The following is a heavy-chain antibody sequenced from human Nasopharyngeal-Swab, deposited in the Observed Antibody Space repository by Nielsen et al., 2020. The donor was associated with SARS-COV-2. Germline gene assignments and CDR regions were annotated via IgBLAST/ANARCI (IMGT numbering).Heavy chain of an antibody. J-gene: IGHJ3*02. V-gene: IGHV3-48*04. Sequence: GESLKISYAASGFTFSSYSMNWVRQAPGKGLEWVSYISSSSSTIYYADSVKGRFTISRDSAKNSLYLQMNSLRAEDTAVYYCARDSYYYDSSGYLTTDAFDIWGQGTMVTVSS. D-gene: IGHD3-22*01. CDR2: ISSSSSTI. CDR3: ARDSYYYDSSGYLTTDAFDI. CDR1: GFTFSSYS.